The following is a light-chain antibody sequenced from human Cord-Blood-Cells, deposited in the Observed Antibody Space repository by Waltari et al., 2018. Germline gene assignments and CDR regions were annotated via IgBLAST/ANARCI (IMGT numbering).Light chain of an antibody. CDR3: QQYYSYSYT. J-gene: IGKJ2*01. CDR2: DSS. CDR1: QSISSW. V-gene: IGKV1-5*01. Sequence: DIQMTQSPSTLSASVGDRVTTTCRVSQSISSWLAWYQQKPGKAPKLLIYDSSSLESGVPARFSGSGSGTEFTLTISSLQPDDFATYYCQQYYSYSYTFGQGTKLEIK.